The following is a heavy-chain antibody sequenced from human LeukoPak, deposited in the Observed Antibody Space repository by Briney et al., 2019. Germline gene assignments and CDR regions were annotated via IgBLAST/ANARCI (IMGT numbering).Heavy chain of an antibody. Sequence: PGGSLRLSCAACGLTVSNNFMSWARQAPGKGLEWVPIIYSGGTTYYGDSVKGRFTISRDNSKNTLYLQMNSLRAEDTAVYYCATRARPRYYYGMDVWGQGTTVTVSS. CDR2: IYSGGTT. CDR1: GLTVSNNF. J-gene: IGHJ6*02. D-gene: IGHD6-6*01. V-gene: IGHV3-66*01. CDR3: ATRARPRYYYGMDV.